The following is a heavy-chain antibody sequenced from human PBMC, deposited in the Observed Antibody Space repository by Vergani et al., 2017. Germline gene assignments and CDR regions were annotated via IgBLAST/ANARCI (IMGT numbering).Heavy chain of an antibody. CDR2: IYYSGST. Sequence: QVQLQESGPGLVKPSETLSLTCTVSGGSISSYYWSWIRPPPGKGLEWIGYIYYSGSTNYNPSLKSRVTISVDTSKNQFSLKLSSVTAADTAVYYCARSIVVVPAGLYYYDYMDVWGKGTTVTVSS. CDR1: GGSISSYY. D-gene: IGHD2-2*01. V-gene: IGHV4-59*01. J-gene: IGHJ6*03. CDR3: ARSIVVVPAGLYYYDYMDV.